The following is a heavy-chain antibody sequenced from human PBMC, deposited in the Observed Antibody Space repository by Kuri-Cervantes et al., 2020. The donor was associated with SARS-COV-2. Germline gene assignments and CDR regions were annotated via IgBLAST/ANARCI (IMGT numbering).Heavy chain of an antibody. CDR1: GFTFSSYA. CDR3: AKDGYGYGDPYDAFDI. V-gene: IGHV3-23*01. D-gene: IGHD5-18*01. J-gene: IGHJ3*02. CDR2: ISGSGGST. Sequence: GESLKISCAASGFTFSSYAMSWVRQAPGKGLEWVSAISGSGGSTYYADSVKGRFTISRDNSKNTLYLQMNSLRAEDTAVYYCAKDGYGYGDPYDAFDIWGQGTMVTVSS.